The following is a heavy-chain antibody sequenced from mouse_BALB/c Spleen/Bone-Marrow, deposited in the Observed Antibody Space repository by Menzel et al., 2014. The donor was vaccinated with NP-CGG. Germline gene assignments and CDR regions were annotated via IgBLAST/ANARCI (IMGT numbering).Heavy chain of an antibody. D-gene: IGHD1-1*01. V-gene: IGHV1S135*01. Sequence: VQLQQSGPELVKPGASVKVSCKASGYVFTSYNMFWVKQSHGKSLEWIGYIDPYSGGTNYNQKFKGKATLTVDKSSNTAYMHFNSLTSEDSAVYYCARELSRAMDYWGQGTSVTVSS. CDR3: ARELSRAMDY. CDR1: GYVFTSYN. J-gene: IGHJ4*01. CDR2: IDPYSGGT.